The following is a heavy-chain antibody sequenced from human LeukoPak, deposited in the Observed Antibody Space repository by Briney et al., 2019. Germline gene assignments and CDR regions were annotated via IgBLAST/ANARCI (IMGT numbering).Heavy chain of an antibody. CDR2: INHSGST. V-gene: IGHV4-34*01. J-gene: IGHJ4*02. CDR1: GGSLSGYY. Sequence: SETLSLTCAVSGGSLSGYYWSWIRQPPGKGLEWIGEINHSGSTNYNPSLKSRVTISVDTSKNQFSLKLSSVTAADTAVYYCARRGSRAVAAPYYFDYWGQGTLVTVSS. CDR3: ARRGSRAVAAPYYFDY. D-gene: IGHD6-19*01.